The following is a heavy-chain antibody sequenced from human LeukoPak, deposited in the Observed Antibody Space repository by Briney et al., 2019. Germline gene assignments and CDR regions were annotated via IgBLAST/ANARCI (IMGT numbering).Heavy chain of an antibody. J-gene: IGHJ4*02. Sequence: PSETLSLTCTVSGDSISSSNKYWGWIRQSPGKGLEWIGNFFYSGSTYYNPSLKSRVTISVDTSKNQFSLNLRSVTAADTAVYYCARHLGMSTMDYWGQGTLVTVSS. D-gene: IGHD5/OR15-5a*01. V-gene: IGHV4-39*01. CDR3: ARHLGMSTMDY. CDR2: FFYSGST. CDR1: GDSISSSNKY.